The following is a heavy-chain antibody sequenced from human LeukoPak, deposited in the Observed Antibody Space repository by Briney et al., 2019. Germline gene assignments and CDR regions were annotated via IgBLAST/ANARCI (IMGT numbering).Heavy chain of an antibody. D-gene: IGHD3-10*01. J-gene: IGHJ4*02. CDR3: ARGLVRGVIDY. CDR1: GNSISSYS. CDR2: IYHSGST. V-gene: IGHV4-30-2*01. Sequence: SETLSLTCTVSGNSISSYSWSWIRQPPGKGLEWIGYIYHSGSTYYNPSLKSRVTISVDRSKNQFSLKLSSVTAADTAVYYCARGLVRGVIDYWGQGTLVTVSS.